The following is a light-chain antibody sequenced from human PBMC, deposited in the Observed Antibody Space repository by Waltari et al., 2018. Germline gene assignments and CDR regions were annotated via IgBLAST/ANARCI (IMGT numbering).Light chain of an antibody. V-gene: IGKV3-20*01. CDR1: QSVSSNY. CDR2: DAS. J-gene: IGKJ1*01. CDR3: QQYGSSPRT. Sequence: EIVLTQSPGTLSLSPGERATLSCRASQSVSSNYLAWYQHKPGQAPILVIYDASTRAIGIPDRFSGSGSGTDFTLTISRLEPEDFAVYYCQQYGSSPRTFGQGTKVEIK.